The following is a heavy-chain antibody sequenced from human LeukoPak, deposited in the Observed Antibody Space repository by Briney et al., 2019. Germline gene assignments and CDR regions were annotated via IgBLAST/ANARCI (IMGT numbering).Heavy chain of an antibody. J-gene: IGHJ4*02. CDR3: ARGLNYYDSSGYFDY. V-gene: IGHV1-18*01. Sequence: GASVKVSCKASGYTFTSYGISWVRQAPGQGLEWMGWISAYNGNTNYAQKFQGRVTITADESTSTAYMELSSLRSEDTAVYYCARGLNYYDSSGYFDYWGQGTLVTVSS. CDR2: ISAYNGNT. CDR1: GYTFTSYG. D-gene: IGHD3-22*01.